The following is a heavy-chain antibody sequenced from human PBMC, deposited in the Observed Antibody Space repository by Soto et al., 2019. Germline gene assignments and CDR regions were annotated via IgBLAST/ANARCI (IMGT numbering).Heavy chain of an antibody. Sequence: SETLSLTCAVSGGSISSSNWWSWVRQPPGKGPEWIGEIYHSGSTNYNPSLKSRVTISVDKSKNQFSLKLSSVTAADTAVYYCASVPAAAIKWTWFDPWGQGTLVTVSS. CDR3: ASVPAAAIKWTWFDP. CDR1: GGSISSSNW. D-gene: IGHD2-2*01. V-gene: IGHV4-4*02. J-gene: IGHJ5*02. CDR2: IYHSGST.